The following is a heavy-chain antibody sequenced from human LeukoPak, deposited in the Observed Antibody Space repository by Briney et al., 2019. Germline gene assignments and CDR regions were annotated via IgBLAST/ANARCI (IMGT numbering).Heavy chain of an antibody. CDR3: ATPLGASDSPFDP. D-gene: IGHD3-22*01. Sequence: PGASVKVSCKTSGYTFSTYAMHWVRQAPGQRLEWMGWINAGNGNTIYSQNLQGRVTISRDTSASTAYMELSSLRSEDTAVYYCATPLGASDSPFDPWGQGTLVTVSS. CDR1: GYTFSTYA. CDR2: INAGNGNT. V-gene: IGHV1-3*01. J-gene: IGHJ5*02.